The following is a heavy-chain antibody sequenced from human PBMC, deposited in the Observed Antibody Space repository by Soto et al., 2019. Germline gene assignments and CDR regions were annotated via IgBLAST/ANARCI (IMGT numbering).Heavy chain of an antibody. D-gene: IGHD2-15*01. Sequence: QVQLVQSGAEVKKPGASVRVSCKASGYTFTSSDVYWVRQATGQGLELMGWMNPNTGNTGYAQKFQGRVTMTRNTYISTAYIELSSLSTEDTAVYYCARGSNHCSGGSCYSDWFDPWRQGTQVTVSS. J-gene: IGHJ5*02. CDR3: ARGSNHCSGGSCYSDWFDP. CDR1: GYTFTSSD. V-gene: IGHV1-8*01. CDR2: MNPNTGNT.